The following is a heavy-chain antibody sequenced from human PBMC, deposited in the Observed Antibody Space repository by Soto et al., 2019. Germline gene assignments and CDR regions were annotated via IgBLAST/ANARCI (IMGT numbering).Heavy chain of an antibody. Sequence: QVQLQQWGAGLLKPSETLSLTCAVYGGSFSGYYWSWIRQPPGKGLEWIGEINHSGSTNYNPSLKCRVTISVDTSKNQFSLKLSSETAADTAVYYCARDPLLDCSGGSCYEFDYWGQGTLVTVSS. CDR3: ARDPLLDCSGGSCYEFDY. CDR1: GGSFSGYY. CDR2: INHSGST. J-gene: IGHJ4*02. V-gene: IGHV4-34*01. D-gene: IGHD2-15*01.